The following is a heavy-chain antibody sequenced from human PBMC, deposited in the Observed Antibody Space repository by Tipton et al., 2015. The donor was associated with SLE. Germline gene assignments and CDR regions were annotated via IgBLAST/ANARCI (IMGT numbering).Heavy chain of an antibody. Sequence: QLVQSGAEVKMPGASVKVSCKGSGYTFSSYVVHWVRQAPGQGLEWLGWIDTGNGNTKYSQTLQGRVSITRDTSARTAYMELSSLRTEDTAVYYCALSAVTMAADYWGQGTLVTVSS. CDR1: GYTFSSYV. CDR2: IDTGNGNT. CDR3: ALSAVTMAADY. J-gene: IGHJ4*02. D-gene: IGHD4-17*01. V-gene: IGHV1-3*04.